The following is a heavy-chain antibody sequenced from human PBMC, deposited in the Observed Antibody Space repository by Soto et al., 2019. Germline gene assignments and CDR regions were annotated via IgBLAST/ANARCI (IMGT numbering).Heavy chain of an antibody. J-gene: IGHJ4*02. D-gene: IGHD3-22*01. CDR1: GYSFAGYW. CDR2: IDPSDSQT. CDR3: ARQIYDSDTGPNFQYYFDS. Sequence: GESLKISCKGSGYSFAGYWSTWVRQKPGKGLEWMGRIDPSDSQTYYSPSFRGHVTISVTKSITTVFLQWSSRRASDTAMYYCARQIYDSDTGPNFQYYFDSWGQGTPVTVSS. V-gene: IGHV5-10-1*01.